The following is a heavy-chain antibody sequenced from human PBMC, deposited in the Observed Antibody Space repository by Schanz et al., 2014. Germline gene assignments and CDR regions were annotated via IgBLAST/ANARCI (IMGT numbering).Heavy chain of an antibody. D-gene: IGHD3-10*01. J-gene: IGHJ5*02. CDR3: ARPPPLVRGIAGWFGP. Sequence: EVQLVESGGGLVQPGGSLRLSCAASGFNFITFAMSWVRQAPGKGPEWVSAIGGDASRTYYADSVKGRFTISRDNSKSTLYLQMNRLRADDPAVYYCARPPPLVRGIAGWFGPWGQGSLVTVSS. V-gene: IGHV3-23*04. CDR2: IGGDASRT. CDR1: GFNFITFA.